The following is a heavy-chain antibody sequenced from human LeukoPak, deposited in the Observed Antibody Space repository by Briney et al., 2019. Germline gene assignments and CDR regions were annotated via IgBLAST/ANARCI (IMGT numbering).Heavy chain of an antibody. V-gene: IGHV1-2*02. Sequence: RASVKVSCKASGGTFSSYTISWVRQAPGQGLEWMGWINPNSGGTNYAQKFQGRVTMTRDTSISTAYMELSRLRSDDTAVYYCARDLARSTKLLYYYYYMDVWGKGTTVTVSS. J-gene: IGHJ6*03. CDR3: ARDLARSTKLLYYYYYMDV. CDR2: INPNSGGT. CDR1: GGTFSSYT. D-gene: IGHD2-15*01.